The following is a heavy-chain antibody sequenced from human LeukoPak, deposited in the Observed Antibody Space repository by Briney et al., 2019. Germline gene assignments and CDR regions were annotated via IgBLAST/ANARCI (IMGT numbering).Heavy chain of an antibody. CDR1: GGSIRSYY. J-gene: IGHJ5*02. Sequence: YETLTVTCTVSGGSIRSYYWSWIRQPPGKGLEWIGYMHHSGSTKHNPYLKSRVTISVDTSKSQFSLKLSSVTTADTAVYYCARHAAVEGSSGWSPLWWFDPWGQGTLVTVSS. D-gene: IGHD6-19*01. CDR3: ARHAAVEGSSGWSPLWWFDP. V-gene: IGHV4-59*08. CDR2: MHHSGST.